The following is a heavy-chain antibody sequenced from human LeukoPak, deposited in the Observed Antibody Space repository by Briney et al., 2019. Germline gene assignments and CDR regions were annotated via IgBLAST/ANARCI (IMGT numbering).Heavy chain of an antibody. Sequence: GGSLRLSCAASGFAFSSYALIWVRQAPGRGLEWVSSISSSSTYIYYADSVKGRFTISRDNAKNSLSLQMSSLRADDTALYYCASGDYGAPKAFDIWGQGTLVTVSS. V-gene: IGHV3-21*01. D-gene: IGHD4-17*01. CDR3: ASGDYGAPKAFDI. CDR1: GFAFSSYA. CDR2: ISSSSTYI. J-gene: IGHJ3*02.